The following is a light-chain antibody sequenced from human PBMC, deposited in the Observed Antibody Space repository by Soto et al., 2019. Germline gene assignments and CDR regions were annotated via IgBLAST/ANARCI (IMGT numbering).Light chain of an antibody. CDR1: QSINRD. Sequence: EIVMTQSPATLSVSPGESATLSCRASQSINRDLAWYEQKPGQTPRLLIYGASTRATGIPARFSGSGSGTEFTLTISSLQSEDFAVYYCQQYNNWPPWTFGQGTKVDIK. CDR3: QQYNNWPPWT. J-gene: IGKJ1*01. V-gene: IGKV3-15*01. CDR2: GAS.